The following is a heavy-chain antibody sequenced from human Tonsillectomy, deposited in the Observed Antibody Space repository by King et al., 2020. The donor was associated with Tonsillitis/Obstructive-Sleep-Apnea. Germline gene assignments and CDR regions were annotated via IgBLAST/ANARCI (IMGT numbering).Heavy chain of an antibody. CDR1: GGTFSSYA. J-gene: IGHJ5*01. D-gene: IGHD1-1*01. Sequence: QLVQSGAEVKKTGSSVKVSCKASGGTFSSYAISWVRQAPGQGLEWMGRVITTLGTGKYAQKFQGRVTISADKSKTTAYMGLISLRYEDTAVYYCASDATGRWSCGCNWFDSWGQGILVTVSS. CDR3: ASDATGRWSCGCNWFDS. CDR2: VITTLGTG. V-gene: IGHV1-69*09.